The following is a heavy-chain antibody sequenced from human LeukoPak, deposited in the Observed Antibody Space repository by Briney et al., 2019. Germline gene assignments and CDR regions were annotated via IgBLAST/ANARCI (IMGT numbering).Heavy chain of an antibody. J-gene: IGHJ4*02. CDR3: ARDNTGTGQY. Sequence: GGSLRLSCAASGFTFSSYSMNWVRQAPRKGLEWVSSISSSSSYIYYADSVKGRFTISRDNAKNSLYLQMNSLRAEDTAVYYCARDNTGTGQYWGQGTLVTVSS. CDR2: ISSSSSYI. V-gene: IGHV3-21*01. CDR1: GFTFSSYS. D-gene: IGHD4-17*01.